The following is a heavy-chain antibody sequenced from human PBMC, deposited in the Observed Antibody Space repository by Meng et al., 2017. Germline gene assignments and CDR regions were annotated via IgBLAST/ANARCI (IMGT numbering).Heavy chain of an antibody. J-gene: IGHJ4*02. V-gene: IGHV3-53*05. CDR3: AKDIRSSGYYYFDY. Sequence: GESLKISCAASGFIVSSNYMTWVRQAPGKGLEWVSVIYSADSTYYADSVKGRFTISSDNSKNTLYLQMNSLRAEDTALYYCAKDIRSSGYYYFDYWGQGTLVTVSS. CDR2: IYSADST. CDR1: GFIVSSNY. D-gene: IGHD3-22*01.